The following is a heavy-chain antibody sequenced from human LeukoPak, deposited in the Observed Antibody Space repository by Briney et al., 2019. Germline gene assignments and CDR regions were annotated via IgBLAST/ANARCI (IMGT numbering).Heavy chain of an antibody. Sequence: SETLSLTCAVSGTSFSSYYWSWIRQSPEKGLEWIGEINHNGYTNNNPSLKSRVTMSVDTANNRFSLSLSSVTAADTAVYFCARMTTGHDYWGQGILVTVSS. J-gene: IGHJ4*02. V-gene: IGHV4-34*01. CDR3: ARMTTGHDY. D-gene: IGHD4-17*01. CDR1: GTSFSSYY. CDR2: INHNGYT.